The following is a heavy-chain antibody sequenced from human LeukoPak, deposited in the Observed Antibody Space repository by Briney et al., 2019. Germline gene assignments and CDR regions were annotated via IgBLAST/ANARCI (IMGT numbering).Heavy chain of an antibody. CDR3: ARVGTMVEGFDY. D-gene: IGHD3-10*01. CDR1: LGTFISYA. Sequence: SVTVSCKPSLGTFISYAISWVRQAPGQGVAWMGRIIPIFGTANYAQKFQGRVTITADKSTSTAYMGLSSLRSEDTAVYFRARVGTMVEGFDYWGQGTLGTVSA. V-gene: IGHV1-69*06. CDR2: IIPIFGTA. J-gene: IGHJ4*02.